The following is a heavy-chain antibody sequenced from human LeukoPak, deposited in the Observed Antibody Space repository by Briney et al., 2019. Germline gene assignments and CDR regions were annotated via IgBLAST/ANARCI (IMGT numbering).Heavy chain of an antibody. CDR3: ARDMDSGPDFFDY. J-gene: IGHJ4*02. D-gene: IGHD1-26*01. CDR1: GYTFTSYG. CDR2: INPHSGGT. Sequence: GASVKVSCKASGYTFTSYGISGVRQAPGQGLEWMGWINPHSGGTDHAQKFQGRVTMTRDTSISTAYMELSRLRSDDTAVYYCARDMDSGPDFFDYWGLGTLVTVSS. V-gene: IGHV1-2*02.